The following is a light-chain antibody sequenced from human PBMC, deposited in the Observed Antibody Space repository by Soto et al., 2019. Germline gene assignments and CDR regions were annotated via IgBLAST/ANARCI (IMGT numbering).Light chain of an antibody. Sequence: QSALTQPASVSGSPGQSITISCTGTNNDIGSFNLVSWYQQHPGKAPKLLICERGYRPLGVSSRFSNSKSDNTASLTIFGLQAEDEADYYCCSYVAGGTYVFGTGTKLTVL. CDR2: ERG. J-gene: IGLJ1*01. CDR3: CSYVAGGTYV. CDR1: NNDIGSFNL. V-gene: IGLV2-23*01.